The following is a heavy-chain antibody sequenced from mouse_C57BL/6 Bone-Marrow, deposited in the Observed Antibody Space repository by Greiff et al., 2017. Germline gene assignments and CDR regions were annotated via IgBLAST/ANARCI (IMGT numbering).Heavy chain of an antibody. V-gene: IGHV5-6*02. Sequence: EVMLVESGGDLVKPGGSLKLSCAASGFTFSSYGMSWVRQTPDKRLEWVATISSGGSYTYYPDSVKGRFTISRDNAKNTLYLQMSSLKSEDTAMYYCATIYYAMDYWGQGTSVTVSS. CDR2: ISSGGSYT. D-gene: IGHD2-12*01. CDR1: GFTFSSYG. J-gene: IGHJ4*01. CDR3: ATIYYAMDY.